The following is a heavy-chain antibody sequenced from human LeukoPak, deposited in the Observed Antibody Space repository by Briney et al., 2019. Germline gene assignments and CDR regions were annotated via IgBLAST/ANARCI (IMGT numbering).Heavy chain of an antibody. J-gene: IGHJ4*02. CDR1: GLTLKYYW. D-gene: IGHD3-10*01. CDR2: INQDGSAK. CDR3: ATGGARYYYSDY. V-gene: IGHV3-7*01. Sequence: PGGSLRLSCAASGLTLKYYWMSWVRQAPGKGLEWVANINQDGSAKYYVDSVKGRFTISRDNAKNSLSLQMDSLRAEDTAMYYCATGGARYYYSDYWGQGTLVTVSS.